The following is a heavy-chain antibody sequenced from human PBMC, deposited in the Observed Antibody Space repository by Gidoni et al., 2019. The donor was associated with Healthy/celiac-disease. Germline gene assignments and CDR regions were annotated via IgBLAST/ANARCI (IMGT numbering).Heavy chain of an antibody. CDR3: AGSSSSSAPYDY. D-gene: IGHD6-6*01. Sequence: APGKGLEWVSYISSSGSTIYYADSVKGRFTISRDNAKNSLYLQMNSLRAEDTAVYYCAGSSSSSAPYDYWGQGTLVTVSS. V-gene: IGHV3-48*03. CDR2: ISSSGSTI. J-gene: IGHJ4*02.